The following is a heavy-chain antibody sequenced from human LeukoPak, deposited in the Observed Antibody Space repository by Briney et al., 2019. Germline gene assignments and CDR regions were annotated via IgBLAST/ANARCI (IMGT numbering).Heavy chain of an antibody. J-gene: IGHJ5*02. CDR3: ARDRGYGDYPSWFDP. D-gene: IGHD5-12*01. Sequence: PGGSLRLSCAASGFTFSSYKMNWVRQAPGKGLEWVSSIAISSNKIYYADSVKGRFIISRDNAKNSVHLQMNSLRAEDTAVYYCARDRGYGDYPSWFDPWGQGTQVTVSS. V-gene: IGHV3-21*01. CDR2: IAISSNKI. CDR1: GFTFSSYK.